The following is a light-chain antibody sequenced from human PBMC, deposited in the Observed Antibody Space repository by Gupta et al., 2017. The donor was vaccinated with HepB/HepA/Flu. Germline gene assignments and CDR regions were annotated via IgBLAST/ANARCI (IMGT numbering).Light chain of an antibody. CDR1: SSDVGSYNF. Sequence: QSALPQPASVSGSPGQSITISCTGTSSDVGSYNFVSWYQQHPGKAPKLMIYEVSKRPSGVSNHFSGSKSGNTASLTISGLQAEDEADYYCCSYAGGSTYVFGTGTTVTVL. CDR2: EVS. J-gene: IGLJ1*01. CDR3: CSYAGGSTYV. V-gene: IGLV2-23*02.